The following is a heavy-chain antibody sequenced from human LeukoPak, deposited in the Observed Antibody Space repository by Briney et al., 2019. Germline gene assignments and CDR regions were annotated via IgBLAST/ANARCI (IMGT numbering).Heavy chain of an antibody. V-gene: IGHV3-48*03. J-gene: IGHJ3*02. D-gene: IGHD1-26*01. CDR3: ARVLALWELGGHNAFDI. CDR2: ISISGSTI. CDR1: VFTPRSDE. Sequence: GRTLRPSRAASVFTPRSDEMNWGPEAPGKGVGGGSYISISGSTIYYADSVKGRFTISRDNAKNSLYLQMNSLRAEDTAVYYCARVLALWELGGHNAFDIWGQGTMVTVSS.